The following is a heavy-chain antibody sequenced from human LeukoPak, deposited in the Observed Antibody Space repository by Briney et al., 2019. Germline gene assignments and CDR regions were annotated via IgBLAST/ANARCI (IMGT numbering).Heavy chain of an antibody. Sequence: GGSLRLSCAVSGLTFSNAWMSWVRQVPGKGLEWVGRIKSKTDGGTTDYAAPVKGRFTISRDDSKNTLYLQMNSLKTEDTAVYYCTTRDTAMVTMVSGNYYYYMDVWGKGTTVTISS. CDR3: TTRDTAMVTMVSGNYYYYMDV. V-gene: IGHV3-15*01. CDR2: IKSKTDGGTT. J-gene: IGHJ6*03. CDR1: GLTFSNAW. D-gene: IGHD5-18*01.